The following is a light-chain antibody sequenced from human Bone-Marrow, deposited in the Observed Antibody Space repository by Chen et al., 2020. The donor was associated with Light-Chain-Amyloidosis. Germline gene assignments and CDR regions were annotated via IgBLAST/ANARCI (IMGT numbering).Light chain of an antibody. CDR3: YSYAGDSWV. J-gene: IGLJ3*02. CDR1: NSDVCRYDY. Sequence: QSSLTQPPSASRSPWQSVTLSCTGTNSDVCRYDYFSWYQQHPGKAPKFLIYEVIKRSSGVPDRFAGSKSGNTASLTVSGLQAEDEADYYCYSYAGDSWVFGGGTKLTVL. V-gene: IGLV2-8*01. CDR2: EVI.